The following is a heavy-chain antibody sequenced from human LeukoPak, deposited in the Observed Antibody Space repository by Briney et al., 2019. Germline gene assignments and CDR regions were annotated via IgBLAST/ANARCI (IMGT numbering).Heavy chain of an antibody. CDR1: GYTFTSYG. CDR2: FDPEDGET. J-gene: IGHJ4*02. D-gene: IGHD6-19*01. Sequence: ASVKVSCKASGYTFTSYGISWVRQAPGKGLEWMGGFDPEDGETIYAQKFQGRVTMTEDTSTDTAYMELSSLRSEDTAVYYCARAGGWYRENDRPFDYWGQGTLVTVSS. V-gene: IGHV1-24*01. CDR3: ARAGGWYRENDRPFDY.